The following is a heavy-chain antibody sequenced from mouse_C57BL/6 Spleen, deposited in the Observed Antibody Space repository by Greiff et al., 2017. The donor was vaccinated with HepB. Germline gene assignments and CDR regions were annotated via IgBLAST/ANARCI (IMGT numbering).Heavy chain of an antibody. CDR2: ISDGGSYT. D-gene: IGHD4-1*01. J-gene: IGHJ2*01. Sequence: EVQLQESGGGLVKPGGSLKLSCAASGFTFSSYAMSWVRQTPEKRLEWVATISDGGSYTYYPDNVKGRFTISRDNAKNNLYLQMSHLKSEDTAMYYCARSGTSYYFDYWGQGTTLTVSS. V-gene: IGHV5-4*01. CDR1: GFTFSSYA. CDR3: ARSGTSYYFDY.